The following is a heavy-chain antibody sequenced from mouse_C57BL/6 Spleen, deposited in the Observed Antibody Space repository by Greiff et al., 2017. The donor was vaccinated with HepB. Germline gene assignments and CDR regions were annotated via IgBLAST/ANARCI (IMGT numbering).Heavy chain of an antibody. CDR2: IDPSDSYT. CDR1: GYTFTSYW. J-gene: IGHJ1*03. V-gene: IGHV1-50*01. D-gene: IGHD1-1*01. Sequence: VQLQQPGAELVKPGASVKLSCKASGYTFTSYWMQWVKQRPGQGLEWIGEIDPSDSYTNYNQKFKGKATLTVDTSSSTAYMQLSSLTSEDSAVYNCARHYGSSYWYFDVWGTGTTVTVSS. CDR3: ARHYGSSYWYFDV.